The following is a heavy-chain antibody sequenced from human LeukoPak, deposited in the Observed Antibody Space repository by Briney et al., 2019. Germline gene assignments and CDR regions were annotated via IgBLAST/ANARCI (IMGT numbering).Heavy chain of an antibody. D-gene: IGHD3-10*01. V-gene: IGHV3-7*01. CDR3: ARVGLGVGSGRKASGFDP. CDR1: GFTFRTYW. Sequence: GGSLRLSCAASGFTFRTYWMIWVRQAPGKGLEWVANIKEDGSEKNYVDSLKGRFTISRDNAKNSLYLQMNSLRAEDTAVYYCARVGLGVGSGRKASGFDPWGQGTLVTVSS. CDR2: IKEDGSEK. J-gene: IGHJ5*02.